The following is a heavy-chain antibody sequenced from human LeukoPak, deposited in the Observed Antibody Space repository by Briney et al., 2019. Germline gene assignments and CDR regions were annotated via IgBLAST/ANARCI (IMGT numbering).Heavy chain of an antibody. CDR2: ISYDGSNK. CDR3: ARGTDDSFGWFDP. J-gene: IGHJ5*02. V-gene: IGHV3-30*01. CDR1: GFTFSSYA. D-gene: IGHD3-16*01. Sequence: GGSLRLSCAASGFTFSSYAMHWVRQAPGKGLECGAVISYDGSNKYYADSVKGRFTISRDNSQNTLYLQMTSLRAEDTAVYYCARGTDDSFGWFDPWGQGTLVTVSS.